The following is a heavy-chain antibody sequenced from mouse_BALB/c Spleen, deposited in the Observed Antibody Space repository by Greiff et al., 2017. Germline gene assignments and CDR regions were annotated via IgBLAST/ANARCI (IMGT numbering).Heavy chain of an antibody. CDR2: IHYSGST. Sequence: EVQLQQSGPDLVKPSQSLSLTCTVTGYSITSGYSWHWIRHFPGNKLEWMGYIHYSGSTNYNPSLKSRISITRDTSKNQFFLQLNSVTTEDTATYYCAGPYPGYFDVWGAGTTVTVSS. V-gene: IGHV3-1*02. CDR1: GYSITSGYS. CDR3: AGPYPGYFDV. D-gene: IGHD2-10*01. J-gene: IGHJ1*01.